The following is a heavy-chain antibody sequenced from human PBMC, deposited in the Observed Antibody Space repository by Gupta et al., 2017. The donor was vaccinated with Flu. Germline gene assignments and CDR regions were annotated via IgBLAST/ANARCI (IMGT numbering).Heavy chain of an antibody. CDR1: GFTFSSYG. CDR2: ISYDGSNK. D-gene: IGHD3-10*01. J-gene: IGHJ4*02. CDR3: SYGSGDPDPFDY. Sequence: QVQLVESGGGVVQPGRSLRLSCAASGFTFSSYGMHWVRQAPGKGLEWVAVISYDGSNKYYADSVKGRFTISRDNSKNTLYLQMNSLRAEDTAVYYCSYGSGDPDPFDYWGQGTLVTVSS. V-gene: IGHV3-30*03.